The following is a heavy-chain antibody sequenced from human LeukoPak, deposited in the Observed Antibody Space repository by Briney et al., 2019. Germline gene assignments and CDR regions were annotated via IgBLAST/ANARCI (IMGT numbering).Heavy chain of an antibody. CDR1: GYTFTAYY. CDR2: INPNSGGT. CDR3: ARGAAGRSGWFRFDH. D-gene: IGHD6-19*01. Sequence: ASVKVSCKASGYTFTAYYMHWVRQAPGQGLEWMGWINPNSGGTNYAQKFQGRVTMTRDTSISTAYMELSRLRSDDTAVYYCARGAAGRSGWFRFDHWGQGTLVTVSS. V-gene: IGHV1-2*02. J-gene: IGHJ4*02.